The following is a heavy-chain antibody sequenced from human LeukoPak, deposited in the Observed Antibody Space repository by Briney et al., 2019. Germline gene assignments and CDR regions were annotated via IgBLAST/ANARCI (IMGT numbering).Heavy chain of an antibody. J-gene: IGHJ4*02. V-gene: IGHV3-30-3*01. D-gene: IGHD6-19*01. CDR2: ISYDGSNK. CDR3: ARDKGHHRIAVAGIDY. Sequence: GGSLRLSCAASGFTFSSYAMHWVRQAPGKGLEWVAVISYDGSNKYYADSEKGRFTISRDNSKNTLYLQMNSLRAEDTAVYYCARDKGHHRIAVAGIDYWGQGTLVTVSS. CDR1: GFTFSSYA.